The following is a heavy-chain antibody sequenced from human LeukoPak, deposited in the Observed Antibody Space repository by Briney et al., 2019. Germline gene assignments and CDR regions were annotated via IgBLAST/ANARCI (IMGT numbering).Heavy chain of an antibody. V-gene: IGHV4-34*01. CDR1: GGSFSGYY. CDR2: INHSGST. Sequence: SETLSLTCAVYGGSFSGYYWSWIRQPPGKGLEWIGEINHSGSTNYNPSLKSRVTISVDTFKNQFSLKLSSVTAADTAVYYCARRLLRFYYFDYWGQGTLVTVSS. J-gene: IGHJ4*02. CDR3: ARRLLRFYYFDY. D-gene: IGHD3-3*01.